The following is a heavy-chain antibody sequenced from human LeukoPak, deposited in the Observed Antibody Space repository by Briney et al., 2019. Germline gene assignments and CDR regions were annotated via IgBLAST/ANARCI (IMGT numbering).Heavy chain of an antibody. CDR1: GFTFSTYA. CDR2: ISGSGGST. CDR3: AKDPAAAGAYY. V-gene: IGHV3-23*01. Sequence: PGGSLGLSCAASGFTFSTYAMSWVRQAPGKGLEWVSAISGSGGSTYYADSVKGRFTISRDNSKNTLYLQMNSLRAEDTAVYYCAKDPAAAGAYYWGQGTLVTVSS. J-gene: IGHJ4*02. D-gene: IGHD6-13*01.